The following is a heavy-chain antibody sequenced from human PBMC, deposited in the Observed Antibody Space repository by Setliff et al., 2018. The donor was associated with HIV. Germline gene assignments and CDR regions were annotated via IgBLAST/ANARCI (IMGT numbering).Heavy chain of an antibody. J-gene: IGHJ4*02. CDR1: GYSFSNGYY. D-gene: IGHD6-13*01. V-gene: IGHV4-38-2*01. CDR3: ADRIATAAYYFDY. CDR2: IYHSGST. Sequence: PSETLSLTCAVFGYSFSNGYYWGWIRQPPGKGPEWIGSIYHSGSTYYNPSLKSRVSISVDTSKNQFSLELRSVTAADTAVYYCADRIATAAYYFDYWGRGTLVTVSS.